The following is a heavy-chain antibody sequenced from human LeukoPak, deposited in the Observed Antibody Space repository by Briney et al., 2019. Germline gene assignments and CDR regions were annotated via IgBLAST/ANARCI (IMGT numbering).Heavy chain of an antibody. Sequence: PGGSLRLSCSVSGFTFNDYWMTWVRQAPGKGLEWVANIGQDGSETSYVDSVKGRFTISRDNAKTSLFLQMNSVTVEDTGVYFCASGRDDFVHWGQGTLVTVAS. CDR3: ASGRDDFVH. V-gene: IGHV3-7*01. CDR1: GFTFNDYW. CDR2: IGQDGSET. D-gene: IGHD3-16*01. J-gene: IGHJ4*02.